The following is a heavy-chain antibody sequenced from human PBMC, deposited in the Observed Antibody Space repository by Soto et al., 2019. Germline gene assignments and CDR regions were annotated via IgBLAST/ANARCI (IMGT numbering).Heavy chain of an antibody. CDR1: GYT. V-gene: IGHV1-18*01. Sequence: ASVKVSSLASGYTISWARQAPGQGLAGMGWITAYNGNTKYAQKFQGRVTMTTDTSTGTAYMELRSRRSDVTAVYSCPRQDARRTYYYYDMNVWGQETTVTVSS. D-gene: IGHD2-8*01. CDR3: PRQDARRTYYYYDMNV. J-gene: IGHJ6*02. CDR2: ITAYNGNT.